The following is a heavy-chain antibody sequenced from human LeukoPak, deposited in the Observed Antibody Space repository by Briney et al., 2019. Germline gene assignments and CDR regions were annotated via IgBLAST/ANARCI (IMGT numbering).Heavy chain of an antibody. CDR3: ASSVPDCSGGSCYPHDAFDI. Sequence: GASVKVSCKASGYTFTSYDINWVRQATGQGLEWMGWMNPNRGNTGYAQKFQGRVTMTRNTSISTAYMEPSSLRSEDTAVYYCASSVPDCSGGSCYPHDAFDIWGQGTVVTVSS. CDR2: MNPNRGNT. D-gene: IGHD2-15*01. CDR1: GYTFTSYD. J-gene: IGHJ3*02. V-gene: IGHV1-8*01.